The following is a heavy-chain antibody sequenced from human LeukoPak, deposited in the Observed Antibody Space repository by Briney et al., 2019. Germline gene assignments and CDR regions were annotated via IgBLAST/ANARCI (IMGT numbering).Heavy chain of an antibody. V-gene: IGHV3-23*01. CDR1: GFTFNTYA. CDR2: ISGSGGTT. CDR3: AKYSRPPSIDY. J-gene: IGHJ4*02. Sequence: GGSLRLSCAASGFTFNTYAMSWVRQAAGKGLEWVSAISGSGGTTYYADSVKGRFTISRDNSKNTLYLQMNSLRAEDTAVYYCAKYSRPPSIDYWGQGTLVTVSS. D-gene: IGHD6-13*01.